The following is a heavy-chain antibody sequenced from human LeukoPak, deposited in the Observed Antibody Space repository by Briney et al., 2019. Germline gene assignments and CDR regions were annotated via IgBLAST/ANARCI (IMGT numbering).Heavy chain of an antibody. CDR2: IYYSGST. V-gene: IGHV4-59*08. Sequence: PSETLSLTCTVSGGSISSYYWSWIRQPPGKGLEWIGYIYYSGSTNYNPSLKSRVTISVDTSENQFSLKLSSVTAADTAVYYCARRFFYDSSGFDAFDIWGQGTMVTVSS. D-gene: IGHD3-22*01. CDR3: ARRFFYDSSGFDAFDI. J-gene: IGHJ3*02. CDR1: GGSISSYY.